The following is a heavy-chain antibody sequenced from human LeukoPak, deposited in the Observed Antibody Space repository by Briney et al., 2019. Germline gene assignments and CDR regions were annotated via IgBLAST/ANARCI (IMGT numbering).Heavy chain of an antibody. Sequence: GGSLRLSCAASGFTFSSYWMSWVRQAPGKGLEWVADIKHDGSEKYYVDSVKGRFTISRDNAKNSLYLQMNSLRAEDTAVYYCARAGRWELLGYDAFDIWGQGTMVTVSS. CDR1: GFTFSSYW. D-gene: IGHD1-26*01. V-gene: IGHV3-7*01. CDR2: IKHDGSEK. J-gene: IGHJ3*02. CDR3: ARAGRWELLGYDAFDI.